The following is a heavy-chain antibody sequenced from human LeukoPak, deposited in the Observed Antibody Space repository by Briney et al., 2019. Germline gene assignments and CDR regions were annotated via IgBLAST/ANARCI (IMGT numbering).Heavy chain of an antibody. CDR3: ARRDSSWYFFDF. Sequence: PSETLSLTCTVSGYSISSDYFWGWIRRPPGKGLEWIETIYHSGSAYYNPSLESRVTISVDTSKNQFSLKVSSVTAADTAVYYCARRDSSWYFFDFWGQGTLVTVSS. CDR1: GYSISSDYF. V-gene: IGHV4-38-2*02. J-gene: IGHJ4*02. CDR2: IYHSGSA. D-gene: IGHD6-13*01.